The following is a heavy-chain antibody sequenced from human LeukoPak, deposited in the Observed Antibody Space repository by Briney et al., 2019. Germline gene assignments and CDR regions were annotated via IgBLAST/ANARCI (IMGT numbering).Heavy chain of an antibody. J-gene: IGHJ4*02. CDR3: ARSPPMVRGVIITPDFDY. CDR1: GYTFISYY. CDR2: INPSGGST. V-gene: IGHV1-46*01. D-gene: IGHD3-10*01. Sequence: ASVKVSCKASGYTFISYYMHWVRQAPGQGLEWMGIINPSGGSTSYAQKFQGRVTMTRDTSTSTVYMELSSLRSEDTAVYYCARSPPMVRGVIITPDFDYWGQGTLVTVS.